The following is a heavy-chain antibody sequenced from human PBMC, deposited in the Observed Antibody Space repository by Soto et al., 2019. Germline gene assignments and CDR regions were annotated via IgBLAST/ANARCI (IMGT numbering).Heavy chain of an antibody. D-gene: IGHD3-3*01. CDR3: ARGSAGRFLGVYYGVDV. J-gene: IGHJ6*02. CDR1: GGSVNSGAYH. CDR2: IYYNGDT. Sequence: QVQLQESGPGLVKPSQTLSLTCTVSGGSVNSGAYHWNWIRQHPGKGLDWIWYIYYNGDTSYNSSLRSRSNISIDTSKNQFSLTLTSVAAADTAVYFCARGSAGRFLGVYYGVDVWGPGTMVTVSS. V-gene: IGHV4-31*03.